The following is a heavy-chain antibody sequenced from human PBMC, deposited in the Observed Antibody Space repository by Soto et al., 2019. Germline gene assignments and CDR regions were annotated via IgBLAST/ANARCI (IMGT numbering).Heavy chain of an antibody. CDR2: IWYDGSNK. V-gene: IGHV3-33*01. CDR3: ARGGNIVVVPAAPTDY. Sequence: QVQLVESGGGVVQPGRSLRLSCAASGFTFSSYGMHWVRQAPGKGLEWVAVIWYDGSNKYYADSVKGRFTISRDNSKNTLYLQMNSLRAEDTAVYYCARGGNIVVVPAAPTDYWGQGTLVTVSS. J-gene: IGHJ4*02. D-gene: IGHD2-2*01. CDR1: GFTFSSYG.